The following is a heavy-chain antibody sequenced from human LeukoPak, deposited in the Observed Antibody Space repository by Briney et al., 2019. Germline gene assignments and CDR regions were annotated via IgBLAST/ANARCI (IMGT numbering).Heavy chain of an antibody. Sequence: GGALMISCKGSGYSFTSYCIGWGRQMPRKGLEGLGIIFPGGSDTRYSPSFQGQVTISADKSISTAYLQWSSLKASDTAMYYCARHVFGYSSSWYPIPGLFDYWGQGTLVTVSS. CDR1: GYSFTSYC. CDR2: IFPGGSDT. J-gene: IGHJ4*02. V-gene: IGHV5-51*01. CDR3: ARHVFGYSSSWYPIPGLFDY. D-gene: IGHD6-13*01.